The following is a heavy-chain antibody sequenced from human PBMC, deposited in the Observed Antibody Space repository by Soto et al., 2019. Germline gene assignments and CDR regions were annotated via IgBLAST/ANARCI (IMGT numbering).Heavy chain of an antibody. V-gene: IGHV4-31*03. Sequence: SETLSLTCTVSGGSISSGGYYWSWIRQHPGKGLEWIGYIYYSGSTYYNPSLKSRVTISVDTSKNQFSLKLSSVTAADTAVYYCARLLAGARGGYYGSGKTYYYYYYYGMDVWGQGTTVTVSS. CDR3: ARLLAGARGGYYGSGKTYYYYYYYGMDV. D-gene: IGHD3-10*01. CDR2: IYYSGST. CDR1: GGSISSGGYY. J-gene: IGHJ6*02.